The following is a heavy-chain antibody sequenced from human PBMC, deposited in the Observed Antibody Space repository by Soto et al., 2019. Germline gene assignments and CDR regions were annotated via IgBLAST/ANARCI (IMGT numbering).Heavy chain of an antibody. CDR2: ISYDGSNK. CDR3: AKDGYKSNPYFCYGKDV. Sequence: PGGSLRLSCAASGVTFSSYGMHWVRQAPGKGLEWVAVISYDGSNKYYADSVKGRFTISRDNSKNTLYLQMNSLRAEDTAVYYCAKDGYKSNPYFCYGKDVWGQGTTVTVSS. V-gene: IGHV3-30*18. D-gene: IGHD5-12*01. CDR1: GVTFSSYG. J-gene: IGHJ6*02.